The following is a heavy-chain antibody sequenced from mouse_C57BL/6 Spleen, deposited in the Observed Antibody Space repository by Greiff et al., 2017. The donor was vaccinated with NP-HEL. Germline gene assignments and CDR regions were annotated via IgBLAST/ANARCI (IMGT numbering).Heavy chain of an antibody. CDR3: ARPNYDPYYAMDY. D-gene: IGHD2-4*01. V-gene: IGHV5-17*01. CDR1: GFTFSDYG. J-gene: IGHJ4*01. Sequence: EVKVVESGGGLVKPGGSLKLSCAASGFTFSDYGMHWVRQAPEKGLEWVAYISSGSSTIYYADTVKGRFTISRDNAKNTLFLQMTSLRSEDTAMYYFARPNYDPYYAMDYWGQGTSVTVSS. CDR2: ISSGSSTI.